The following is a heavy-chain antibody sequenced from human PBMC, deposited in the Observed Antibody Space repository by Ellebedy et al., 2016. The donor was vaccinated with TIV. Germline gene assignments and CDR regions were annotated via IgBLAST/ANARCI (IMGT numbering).Heavy chain of an antibody. Sequence: GESLKIPCAASGFTVSNNYMSWVRQAPGKGLEWVSLIYSVDTTQYADSVQGRFTISRDNSKNTVYLQMNSLRAEDTAVYYCAGGPSRRDWGRGTLVTVSS. D-gene: IGHD2-2*01. CDR1: GFTVSNNY. V-gene: IGHV3-53*01. J-gene: IGHJ4*02. CDR3: AGGPSRRD. CDR2: IYSVDTT.